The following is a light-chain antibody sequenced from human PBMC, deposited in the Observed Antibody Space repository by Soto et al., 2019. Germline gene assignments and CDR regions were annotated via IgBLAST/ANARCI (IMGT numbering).Light chain of an antibody. V-gene: IGKV3-15*01. CDR3: QHYTNWPPIT. CDR1: QSIGSN. Sequence: ILMTQSPVTLSVSPGDSATLSCRASQSIGSNLAWYQQKPGQAPRLLIYAASTRVTGIPGRFSGRGSGTEFTLPISGLQSEDFATYYCQHYTNWPPITFGQGTRLEIK. CDR2: AAS. J-gene: IGKJ5*01.